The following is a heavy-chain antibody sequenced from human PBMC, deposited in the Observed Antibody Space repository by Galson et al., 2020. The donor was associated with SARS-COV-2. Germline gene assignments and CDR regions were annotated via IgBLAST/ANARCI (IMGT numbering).Heavy chain of an antibody. CDR2: ISSNGNYI. CDR3: ARDALNSGGYQVAFDI. Sequence: GGSLRLSCAALGSTSNNYAMDWVRQAPGKGLEWVSSISSNGNYIYYGHSVRGRFTISRDSAKNSLYLQMNSRKAEDTAVYYCARDALNSGGYQVAFDIWGQGTTVAVS. J-gene: IGHJ3*02. CDR1: GSTSNNYA. V-gene: IGHV3-21*01. D-gene: IGHD4-17*01.